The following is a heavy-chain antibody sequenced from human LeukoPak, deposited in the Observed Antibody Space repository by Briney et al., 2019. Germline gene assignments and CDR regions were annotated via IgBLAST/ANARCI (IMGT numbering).Heavy chain of an antibody. Sequence: SETLSLTCTVSGGSISSYYWSWIRQPPGKGLEWIGYIYYSGSTNYNPSLKSRVTISVDTSKNQFSLKLSSVTAADTAVYYCARQAAAGTYSYWGQGTLVTVSS. J-gene: IGHJ4*02. CDR2: IYYSGST. V-gene: IGHV4-59*01. CDR3: ARQAAAGTYSY. D-gene: IGHD6-13*01. CDR1: GGSISSYY.